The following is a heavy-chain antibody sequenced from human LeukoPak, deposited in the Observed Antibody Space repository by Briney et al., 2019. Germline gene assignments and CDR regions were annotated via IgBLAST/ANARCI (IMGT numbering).Heavy chain of an antibody. CDR2: IYTSGST. CDR1: GGSISSYY. Sequence: SETLSLTCTVSGGSISSYYWSWIRQPAGKGLEWIGRIYTSGSTNYNPSLKSRVTMSVDTSKNQFSLKLSSVTAADTAVYYCAKNRAGLRFLEIDAFDIWGQGTMVTVSS. J-gene: IGHJ3*02. D-gene: IGHD3-3*01. CDR3: AKNRAGLRFLEIDAFDI. V-gene: IGHV4-4*07.